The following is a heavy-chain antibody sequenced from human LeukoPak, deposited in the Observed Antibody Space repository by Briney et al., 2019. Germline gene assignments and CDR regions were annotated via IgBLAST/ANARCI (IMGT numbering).Heavy chain of an antibody. V-gene: IGHV4-59*01. D-gene: IGHD5-18*01. Sequence: SETLPLTCTVSGGSISSYYWSWIRQPPGKGLEWIGYIYYSGSTNYNPSLKSRVTISVDTSKNQFSLKLSSVTAADTAVYYCARIGYSYASDYWGQGTLVTVSS. CDR3: ARIGYSYASDY. CDR1: GGSISSYY. CDR2: IYYSGST. J-gene: IGHJ4*02.